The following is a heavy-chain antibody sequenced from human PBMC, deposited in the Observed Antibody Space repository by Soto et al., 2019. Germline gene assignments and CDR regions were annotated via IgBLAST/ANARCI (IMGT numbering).Heavy chain of an antibody. V-gene: IGHV1-46*01. D-gene: IGHD6-19*01. Sequence: ASVKVSCKISGYTFTDSVIHWVRQAPGQGLEWMGIINPGAERTTYPQNFQGRVAFTRDTSTSTVYMEVTGLTSDDTAIYYWAKDGGSSGWSYFMSWG. CDR1: GYTFTDSV. CDR2: INPGAERT. J-gene: IGHJ5*01. CDR3: AKDGGSSGWSYFMS.